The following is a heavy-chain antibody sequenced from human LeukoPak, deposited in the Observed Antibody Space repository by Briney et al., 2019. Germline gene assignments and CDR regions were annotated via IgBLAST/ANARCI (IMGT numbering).Heavy chain of an antibody. CDR3: AREIVAAAGKGGWFDP. CDR2: IYTSGST. V-gene: IGHV4-4*07. Sequence: SETLSLTCTVSGGSISSYYWSWIRQPAGKGLEWIGRIYTSGSTNYNPSLKSRVTMSVDTSKNQFSLKLSSVTAADTAVYYCAREIVAAAGKGGWFDPWGQGTLVTASS. D-gene: IGHD6-13*01. CDR1: GGSISSYY. J-gene: IGHJ5*02.